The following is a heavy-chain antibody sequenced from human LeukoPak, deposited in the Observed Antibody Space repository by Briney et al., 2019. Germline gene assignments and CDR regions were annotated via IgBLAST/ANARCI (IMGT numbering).Heavy chain of an antibody. CDR1: GFTFSSYS. D-gene: IGHD3-10*01. Sequence: GGSLRLSCAASGFTFSSYSMNWVRQAPGKGLEWVSTVSASGGSTYYADSVEGRFTISRDNSKNTLYLQMNSLRAEDTAVYFCARGAGERYFDYWGQGTLVTVSS. J-gene: IGHJ4*02. CDR2: VSASGGST. V-gene: IGHV3-23*01. CDR3: ARGAGERYFDY.